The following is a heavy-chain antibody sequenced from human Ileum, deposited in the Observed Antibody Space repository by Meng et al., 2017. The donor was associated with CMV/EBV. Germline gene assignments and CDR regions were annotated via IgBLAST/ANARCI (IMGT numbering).Heavy chain of an antibody. CDR1: GGTFGIYA. J-gene: IGHJ4*02. Sequence: QVQLVQSGAEGKKPRSPVKVSCKASGGTFGIYAITWVRQAPGQGLEWMGGIIRMFDSPTYAQKFQGRLTITADESTTTAYMELSSLTSDDTAVYYCARPYCTTSSCSLDFDYWGQGTLVPVSS. CDR3: ARPYCTTSSCSLDFDY. D-gene: IGHD2-2*01. CDR2: IIRMFDSP. V-gene: IGHV1-69*12.